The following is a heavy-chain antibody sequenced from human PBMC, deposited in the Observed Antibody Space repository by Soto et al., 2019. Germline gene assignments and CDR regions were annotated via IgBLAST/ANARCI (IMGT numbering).Heavy chain of an antibody. J-gene: IGHJ6*02. Sequence: EVQLVDSGGGLVKPGGSLRLSCAASGFIFTSYSMNWVRQAPGKGLEWVSSISSSSSYIYYADSVKGRFTISRDNAKNSLYVQMSSLRAEDTAVYYCARDSGSSSDYYGMDVWGQGTTVTVSS. V-gene: IGHV3-21*01. CDR2: ISSSSSYI. CDR1: GFIFTSYS. CDR3: ARDSGSSSDYYGMDV. D-gene: IGHD6-13*01.